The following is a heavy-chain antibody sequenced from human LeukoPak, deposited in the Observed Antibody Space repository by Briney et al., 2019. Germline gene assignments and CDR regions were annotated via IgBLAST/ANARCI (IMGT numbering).Heavy chain of an antibody. D-gene: IGHD2-21*02. V-gene: IGHV3-21*01. J-gene: IGHJ4*02. Sequence: PGGSLRLSCAASGFTFSSYSMNWVRQAPGKGLEWVSSISSSSSYIYYADSVKGRFTISRDNAKNSLYLQMNSLRAEDTAVYYCARDLSAAYCGGDCSYFDYWGQGTLVTVSS. CDR1: GFTFSSYS. CDR2: ISSSSSYI. CDR3: ARDLSAAYCGGDCSYFDY.